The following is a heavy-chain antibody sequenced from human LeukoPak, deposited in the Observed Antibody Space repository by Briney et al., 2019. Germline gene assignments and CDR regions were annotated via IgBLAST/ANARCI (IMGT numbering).Heavy chain of an antibody. J-gene: IGHJ3*01. CDR3: ARGEGHWNDV. V-gene: IGHV4-59*01. CDR1: GGSIGNYY. Sequence: SETLSLTCTVSGGSIGNYYWSWIRQPPGKGREGIGYIYYSGSTNYNPSLKSPVTISVETFKNQFSLKLSSVTAADRAVYSCARGEGHWNDVWGHGTMVTVSS. D-gene: IGHD1-1*01. CDR2: IYYSGST.